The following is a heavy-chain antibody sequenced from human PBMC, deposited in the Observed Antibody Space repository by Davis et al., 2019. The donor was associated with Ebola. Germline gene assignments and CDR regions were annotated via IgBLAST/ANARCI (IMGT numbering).Heavy chain of an antibody. CDR3: ANTHLYGDRGYFQH. CDR1: GFTFSSYS. J-gene: IGHJ1*01. CDR2: ISSSSSYI. V-gene: IGHV3-21*04. D-gene: IGHD4-17*01. Sequence: GESLKISCAASGFTFSSYSMNWVRQAPGKGLEWVSSISSSSSYIYYADSVKGRFTISRDNSKNTLYLQMNSLRAEDTAVYYCANTHLYGDRGYFQHWGQGTLVTVSS.